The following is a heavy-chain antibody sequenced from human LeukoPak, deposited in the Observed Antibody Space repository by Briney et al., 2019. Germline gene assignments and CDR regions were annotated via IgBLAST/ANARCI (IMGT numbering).Heavy chain of an antibody. D-gene: IGHD6-6*01. CDR2: IIPIFGTA. CDR1: GGTFSSYA. CDR3: ARVGGAARSYFDY. V-gene: IGHV1-69*05. J-gene: IGHJ4*02. Sequence: SVKVSCKASGGTFSSYAISGVRQPPGQGLEWMGGIIPIFGTANYAQKFQGRVTITTDESTSTAYMELSSLRSEDTAVYYCARVGGAARSYFDYWGQGTLVTVSS.